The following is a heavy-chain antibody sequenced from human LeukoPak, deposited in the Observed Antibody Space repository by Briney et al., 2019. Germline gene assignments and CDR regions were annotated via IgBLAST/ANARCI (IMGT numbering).Heavy chain of an antibody. J-gene: IGHJ4*02. CDR3: AKDFFYSGWSLLYYFDY. Sequence: PGGSLRLSCAAPGFTFSSYVMSWGRQAPGKGLEWVSAISGSGGSRYYADSVKGRFTISRDNSKNTLYLQMNSLRAEDTAVYYCAKDFFYSGWSLLYYFDYWGQGTLVTVSS. CDR2: ISGSGGSR. V-gene: IGHV3-23*01. CDR1: GFTFSSYV. D-gene: IGHD6-19*01.